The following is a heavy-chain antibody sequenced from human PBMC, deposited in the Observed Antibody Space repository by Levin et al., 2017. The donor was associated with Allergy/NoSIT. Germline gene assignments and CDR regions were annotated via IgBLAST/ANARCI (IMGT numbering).Heavy chain of an antibody. V-gene: IGHV3-74*01. J-gene: IGHJ4*02. D-gene: IGHD6-13*01. CDR1: GFTFSSYW. Sequence: GGSLRLSCAASGFTFSSYWMHWVRQAPGKGLVWVSRINSDGSSTSYADSVKGRFTISRDNAKNTLYLQMNSLRAEDTAVYYCARDLGYSSSWYAIDYWGQGTLVTVSS. CDR3: ARDLGYSSSWYAIDY. CDR2: INSDGSST.